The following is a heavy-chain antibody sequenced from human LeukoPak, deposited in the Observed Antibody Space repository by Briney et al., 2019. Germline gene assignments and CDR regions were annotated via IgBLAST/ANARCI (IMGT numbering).Heavy chain of an antibody. Sequence: KTSETLYLTCTVSGGSISSSSYYWGWIRQPPGKGLEWIGSIYYSGSTYYNPSLKSRVTISVDTSKNQFSLKLSSVTAADTAVYYCARQGYSSSWYSFDYWGQGTLVTVSS. CDR3: ARQGYSSSWYSFDY. J-gene: IGHJ4*02. CDR1: GGSISSSSYY. D-gene: IGHD6-13*01. V-gene: IGHV4-39*01. CDR2: IYYSGST.